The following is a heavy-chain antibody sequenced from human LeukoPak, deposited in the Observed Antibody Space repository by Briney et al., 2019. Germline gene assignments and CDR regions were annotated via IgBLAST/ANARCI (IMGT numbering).Heavy chain of an antibody. J-gene: IGHJ5*02. CDR3: AKDLGGLHDWFDP. V-gene: IGHV3-30*02. CDR2: IRYDGSNK. D-gene: IGHD3-16*01. Sequence: QPGGSLRLSCAASGFTFSSYGMHWVRQAQGKGLEWVAFIRYDGSNKYYADSVKGRFTISRDNSKNTLYLQMNSLRAEDTAVYYCAKDLGGLHDWFDPWGQGTLVTVSS. CDR1: GFTFSSYG.